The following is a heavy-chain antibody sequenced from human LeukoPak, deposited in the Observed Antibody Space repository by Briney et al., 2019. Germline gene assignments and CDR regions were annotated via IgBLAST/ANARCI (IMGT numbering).Heavy chain of an antibody. Sequence: ASVKVSCMASGYTFTGYYMHWVRQAPGQGLEWMGWINPNSGGTNYAQKFQGRVTMTRDTSISTAYMELSRLRSDDTAVYYCARDLYYYDSSGYYPWGQGTLVTVSS. CDR2: INPNSGGT. CDR1: GYTFTGYY. V-gene: IGHV1-2*02. D-gene: IGHD3-22*01. CDR3: ARDLYYYDSSGYYP. J-gene: IGHJ5*02.